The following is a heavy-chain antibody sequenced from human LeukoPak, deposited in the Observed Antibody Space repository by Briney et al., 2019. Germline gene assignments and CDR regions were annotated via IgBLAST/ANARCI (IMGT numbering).Heavy chain of an antibody. D-gene: IGHD4-23*01. CDR2: INSSGGST. V-gene: IGHV1-46*01. CDR1: GYTFSSYG. J-gene: IGHJ3*02. Sequence: ASVKVSCKASGYTFSSYGITWVRQAPGQGLEWMGIINSSGGSTSYAQKFQGRVTMTRDMSTSTVYMELSSLRSEDTAVYYCARYGGNDAFDIWGQGTMVTVSS. CDR3: ARYGGNDAFDI.